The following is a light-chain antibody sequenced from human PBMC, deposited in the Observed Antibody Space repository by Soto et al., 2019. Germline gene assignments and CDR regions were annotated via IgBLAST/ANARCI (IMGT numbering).Light chain of an antibody. CDR3: QQYYSYPYN. V-gene: IGKV1-8*01. J-gene: IGKJ2*01. Sequence: AIRMTQSPSSLSASTGDRVTITCRASQGISSYLAWYQQKPGKAPKLLIYAASTLQSGVPSRFSGSGSGTDFTLTISCLQSEDFATYYRQQYYSYPYNFGQGTKLEIK. CDR1: QGISSY. CDR2: AAS.